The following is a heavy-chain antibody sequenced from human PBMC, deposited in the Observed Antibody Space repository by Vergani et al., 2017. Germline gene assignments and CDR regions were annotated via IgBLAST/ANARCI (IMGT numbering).Heavy chain of an antibody. Sequence: QVQLVQSGAEMKKPGASVNVSCKTSGYSFNSYGINWVRQAPGQGLEWLGWISGYDGKTKYVEKLQGRITMTTDTSTSTAYMELRSLRSDDTAVYYCARCSGYGLIDAFDIWGQGTMVTVSS. CDR3: ARCSGYGLIDAFDI. J-gene: IGHJ3*02. V-gene: IGHV1-18*01. CDR2: ISGYDGKT. CDR1: GYSFNSYG. D-gene: IGHD5-12*01.